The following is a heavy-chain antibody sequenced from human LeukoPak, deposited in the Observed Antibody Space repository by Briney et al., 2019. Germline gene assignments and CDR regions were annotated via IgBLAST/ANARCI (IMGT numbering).Heavy chain of an antibody. CDR1: VYTFTTYT. V-gene: IGHV1-18*04. J-gene: IGHJ4*02. CDR3: ARWDRVDIAATNDDY. CDR2: ISVYNGNT. Sequence: GSAGKVSCKGAVYTFTTYTISWVRQPPGQGLEWVGLISVYNGNTNTALKFQGRVTLTADRSTSTAYMELRSLTSDDTAVYYCARWDRVDIAATNDDYWGQGTLVTVSS. D-gene: IGHD5-12*01.